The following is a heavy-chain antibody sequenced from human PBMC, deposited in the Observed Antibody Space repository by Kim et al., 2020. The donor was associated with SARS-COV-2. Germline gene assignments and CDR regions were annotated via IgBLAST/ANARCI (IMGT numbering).Heavy chain of an antibody. Sequence: ASVKVSCKVSGYTLTELSMHWVRQAPGKGLEWMGGFDPEDGETIYAQKFQGRVIMTEDTSTDTAYMELSSLRSEDTAVYYCATAPALGYCSSTSCYIGNYYYYGMDVWGQGTTVTVSS. J-gene: IGHJ6*02. CDR1: GYTLTELS. CDR2: FDPEDGET. CDR3: ATAPALGYCSSTSCYIGNYYYYGMDV. V-gene: IGHV1-24*01. D-gene: IGHD2-2*02.